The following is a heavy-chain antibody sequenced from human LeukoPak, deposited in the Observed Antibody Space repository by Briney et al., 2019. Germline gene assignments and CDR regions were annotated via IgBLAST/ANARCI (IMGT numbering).Heavy chain of an antibody. CDR3: ARDHEHSYDY. V-gene: IGHV1-2*02. CDR2: ISPTSGGT. CDR1: GYSFTGYY. J-gene: IGHJ4*02. Sequence: ASVKVSCKASGYSFTGYYMHCVRQAPGQGLEWMGWISPTSGGTNYAQKFQGRVTMTRDTSISTAYMELSRLRSDDTAVYYCARDHEHSYDYWGQGTLVTVSS.